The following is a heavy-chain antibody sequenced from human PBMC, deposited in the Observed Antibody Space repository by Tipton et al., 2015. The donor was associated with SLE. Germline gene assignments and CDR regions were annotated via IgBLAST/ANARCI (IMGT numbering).Heavy chain of an antibody. Sequence: TLSLTCTVSGGSISTYYWSWIRQSPGKGLEWIGYIHKSGSTHYHPSLRGRVTISVDASKNQFSLELISVTAAYTAVYYCARRHFDTSGYYRGAFDIWVQGKMVTVSS. CDR3: ARRHFDTSGYYRGAFDI. V-gene: IGHV4-59*01. CDR2: IHKSGST. D-gene: IGHD3-22*01. CDR1: GGSISTYY. J-gene: IGHJ3*02.